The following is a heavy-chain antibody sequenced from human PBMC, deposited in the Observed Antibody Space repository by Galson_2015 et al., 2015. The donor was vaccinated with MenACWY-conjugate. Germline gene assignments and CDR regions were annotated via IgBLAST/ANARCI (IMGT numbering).Heavy chain of an antibody. CDR2: IKQDGSEK. CDR3: ARDLAGYCTNGVCYLSRWFDP. CDR1: GFTFSSYW. V-gene: IGHV3-7*03. J-gene: IGHJ5*02. Sequence: SLRLSCAASGFTFSSYWMSWVRQAPGKGLEWVANIKQDGSEKYYVDSVKGRFTISRDNAKNSLYLQMNSLRAEDTAVYYCARDLAGYCTNGVCYLSRWFDPWGQGTLVTVSS. D-gene: IGHD2-8*01.